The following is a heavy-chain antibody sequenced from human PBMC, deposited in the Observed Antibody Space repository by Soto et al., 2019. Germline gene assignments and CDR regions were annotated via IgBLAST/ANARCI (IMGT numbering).Heavy chain of an antibody. CDR3: VTAAAGNWFDP. D-gene: IGHD6-13*01. Sequence: GGSLRLSCAASGFTFSSYGMHWVRQAPGKGLEWVAVIWYDGSNKYYADSVKGRFTISRDNSKNTLYLQMNSLRAEDTAVYYCVTAAAGNWFDPRGQGTLVTVSS. CDR1: GFTFSSYG. J-gene: IGHJ5*02. V-gene: IGHV3-33*01. CDR2: IWYDGSNK.